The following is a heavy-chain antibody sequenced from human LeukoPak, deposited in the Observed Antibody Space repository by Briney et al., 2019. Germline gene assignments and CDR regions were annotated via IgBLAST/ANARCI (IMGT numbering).Heavy chain of an antibody. Sequence: SETLSLTCTVSGGSLSSSGYYWGWIRQSPGEGLEWIGNIYYSGITYYNPSLKSRVTISVDTSRNQFSVKLTSMTAADTAVYYCARDVAGNTFDYWGQGTLVTVSS. CDR2: IYYSGIT. D-gene: IGHD5-12*01. V-gene: IGHV4-39*07. CDR1: GGSLSSSGYY. CDR3: ARDVAGNTFDY. J-gene: IGHJ4*02.